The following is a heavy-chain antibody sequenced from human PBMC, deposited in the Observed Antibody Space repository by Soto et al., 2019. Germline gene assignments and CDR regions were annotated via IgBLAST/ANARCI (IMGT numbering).Heavy chain of an antibody. Sequence: QLVESGGDLVQPGGSLRLSCVASGITLRNYGMSWVRQAPGKGLEWVATMSQDGSARDYLDSVKGRFTISRDDAENPLYLQRSSLRVDDTAIYYCARGPFWGQGTLVTVSS. J-gene: IGHJ4*02. CDR3: ARGPF. V-gene: IGHV3-7*01. CDR2: MSQDGSAR. CDR1: GITLRNYG.